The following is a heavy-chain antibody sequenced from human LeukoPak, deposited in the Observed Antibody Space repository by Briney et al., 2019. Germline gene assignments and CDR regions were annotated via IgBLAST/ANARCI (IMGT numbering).Heavy chain of an antibody. V-gene: IGHV3-23*01. D-gene: IGHD6-19*01. Sequence: PGGSLRLSCAASGFTFNSYAMRWVRQAPGKGLEWVSTITPSGGATVYTSSVKGRFTISRDNSKNTLYLQMNSLRAEDTAVYYCALRIQWLVGYFQHWGQGTLVTVSS. J-gene: IGHJ1*01. CDR1: GFTFNSYA. CDR2: ITPSGGAT. CDR3: ALRIQWLVGYFQH.